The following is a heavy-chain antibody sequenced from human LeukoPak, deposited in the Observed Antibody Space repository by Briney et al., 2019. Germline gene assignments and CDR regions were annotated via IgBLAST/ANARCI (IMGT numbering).Heavy chain of an antibody. J-gene: IGHJ4*02. Sequence: GGSLRLSCAASGFTFSSYWMSWVRQAPGKGLEWVANIKQDGSEKYYVDSVKGRFTISRDNAENSLYLQMNSLRAEDTAVYYCARDKEVLLWFGELFPSDPHYLDYWGQGTLVTVSS. CDR3: ARDKEVLLWFGELFPSDPHYLDY. CDR1: GFTFSSYW. D-gene: IGHD3-10*01. CDR2: IKQDGSEK. V-gene: IGHV3-7*01.